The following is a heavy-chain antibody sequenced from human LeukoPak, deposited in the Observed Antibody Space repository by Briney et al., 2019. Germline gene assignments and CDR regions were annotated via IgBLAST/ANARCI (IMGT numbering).Heavy chain of an antibody. CDR2: ISYDGSNK. V-gene: IGHV3-30*18. CDR1: GFTFSTYS. Sequence: PGGSLRLSCAASGFTFSTYSMNWVRQAPGKGLEWVAVISYDGSNKYYADSVRGRFTISRDNSKNTLYLQMNSLRAEDTAVYYCAKISGSGIYYYGMDVWGQGTTVTVSS. CDR3: AKISGSGIYYYGMDV. J-gene: IGHJ6*02. D-gene: IGHD3-10*01.